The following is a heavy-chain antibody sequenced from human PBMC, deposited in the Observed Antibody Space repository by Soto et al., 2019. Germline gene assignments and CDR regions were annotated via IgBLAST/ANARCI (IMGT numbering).Heavy chain of an antibody. D-gene: IGHD7-27*01. CDR3: ARRSRGSSWGLAY. CDR2: IYYSGST. J-gene: IGHJ4*02. Sequence: QVQLQESGPGLVKPSETLSLTCTVSGGSVSSGSYYWSWIGQPPGKGLEWIGYIYYSGSTNYNPSLKSRVTISVDTSKSQFSLKLCSVTAADTAVYYCARRSRGSSWGLAYWGQGTLVTVSS. V-gene: IGHV4-61*01. CDR1: GGSVSSGSYY.